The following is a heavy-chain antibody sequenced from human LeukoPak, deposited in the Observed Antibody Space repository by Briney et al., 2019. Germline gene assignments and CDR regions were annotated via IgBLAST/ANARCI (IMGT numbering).Heavy chain of an antibody. CDR3: ARDPTTVTKGLDI. V-gene: IGHV4-59*11. CDR1: GGSISPHY. D-gene: IGHD4-17*01. Sequence: PSETLSLTCTVSGGSISPHYWSWIRQPPGKGLEWIGYISYIGSTNYNPSLKSRVTISVDTSKNQSSLKLSSVTAADAAVYFCARDPTTVTKGLDIWGQGTMVTVSS. CDR2: ISYIGST. J-gene: IGHJ3*02.